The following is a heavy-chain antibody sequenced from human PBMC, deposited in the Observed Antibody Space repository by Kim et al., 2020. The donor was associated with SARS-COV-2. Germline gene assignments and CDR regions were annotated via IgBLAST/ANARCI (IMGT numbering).Heavy chain of an antibody. CDR3: ARAGFFVPPCNWFDP. CDR1: GYTFTTHA. CDR2: INTGNGNT. J-gene: IGHJ5*02. Sequence: ASVKVSCKASGYTFTTHAIHWLRQAPGQSLEWMAWINTGNGNTRYSQKLQGRVTITRDTSASTAYMELSSLRYEDTAVYYCARAGFFVPPCNWFDPWGQG. V-gene: IGHV1-3*04. D-gene: IGHD3-3*01.